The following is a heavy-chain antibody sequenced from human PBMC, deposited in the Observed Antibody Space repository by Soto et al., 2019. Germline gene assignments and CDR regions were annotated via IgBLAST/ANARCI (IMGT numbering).Heavy chain of an antibody. Sequence: TSETLSLTCTVSGGSISSGGYYWSWIRQHPGKGLEWIGYIYYSGSTYYNPSLKSRVTISVDTSKNQFSLKLSSVTAADTAVYYCARTYYYDSSGYYREYFQHWGQGTLVTVSS. CDR1: GGSISSGGYY. V-gene: IGHV4-31*03. J-gene: IGHJ1*01. CDR3: ARTYYYDSSGYYREYFQH. D-gene: IGHD3-22*01. CDR2: IYYSGST.